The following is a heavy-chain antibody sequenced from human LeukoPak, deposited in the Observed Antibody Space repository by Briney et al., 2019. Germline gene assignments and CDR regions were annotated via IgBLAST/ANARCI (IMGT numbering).Heavy chain of an antibody. V-gene: IGHV1-8*01. D-gene: IGHD6-13*01. CDR3: ARETLGWFDP. Sequence: ASVKVSCKASGYTFTSYDINWVRQATGQGLEWMGWMNPNSGNTGYAQKFQGRVTITADESTSTAYMELSSLRSEDTAVYYCARETLGWFDPWGQGTLVTVSS. CDR2: MNPNSGNT. J-gene: IGHJ5*02. CDR1: GYTFTSYD.